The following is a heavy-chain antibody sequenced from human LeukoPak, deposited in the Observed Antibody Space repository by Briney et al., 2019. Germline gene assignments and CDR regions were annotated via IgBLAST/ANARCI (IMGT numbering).Heavy chain of an antibody. CDR2: ISSNGRSR. J-gene: IGHJ4*02. CDR1: GFTFNNAW. Sequence: PGGSLRLSCAASGFTFNNAWMNWVRQAPGKGLEWVSSISSNGRSRYYADSVKGRFTISRDNAKNSLYLHMNSLRAEDTAVYYCAREKFSSSSIPFDYWGQGTLVTVSS. V-gene: IGHV3-21*01. D-gene: IGHD6-6*01. CDR3: AREKFSSSSIPFDY.